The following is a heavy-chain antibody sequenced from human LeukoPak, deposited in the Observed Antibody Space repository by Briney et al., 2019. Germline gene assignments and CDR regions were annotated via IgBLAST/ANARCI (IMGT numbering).Heavy chain of an antibody. J-gene: IGHJ4*02. CDR2: IYYSGST. V-gene: IGHV4-59*01. CDR3: ATAVAGEKPFDY. Sequence: SETLSLTCTVSGGSISSYYWSWIRQPPGKGLEWIGYIYYSGSTNYNPSLKSRVTISVDTSKNQFSLKLSSVTAADTAVYYCATAVAGEKPFDYWGQGTLVTVSS. D-gene: IGHD6-19*01. CDR1: GGSISSYY.